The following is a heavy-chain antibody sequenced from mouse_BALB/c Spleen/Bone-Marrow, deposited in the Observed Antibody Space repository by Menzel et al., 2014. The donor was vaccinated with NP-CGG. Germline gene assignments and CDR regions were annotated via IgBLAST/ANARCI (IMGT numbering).Heavy chain of an antibody. V-gene: IGHV5-17*02. CDR3: ARSGVITTRAVDY. D-gene: IGHD1-1*01. CDR2: ISSGSSTI. J-gene: IGHJ4*01. CDR1: GFTFSSFG. Sequence: EVKLEESRGGLVQPGGSRKLSCAASGFTFSSFGMHWVRQAPEKGLEWVAYISSGSSTIYYADTVKGRFTISRDNPKNTLFLQMTSLRSEDTAMYYCARSGVITTRAVDYWGQGTSVTVSS.